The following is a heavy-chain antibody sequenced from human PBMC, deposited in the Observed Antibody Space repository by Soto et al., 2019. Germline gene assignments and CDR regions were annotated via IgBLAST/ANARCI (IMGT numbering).Heavy chain of an antibody. CDR1: GASVTTSY. D-gene: IGHD2-21*02. J-gene: IGHJ4*02. V-gene: IGHV4-59*02. Sequence: QVQLEESGPGLVKPSETLSLACSVSGASVTTSYWNWIRQPPGKTLEWIGHMYYGGNTDYNPSLKGRVSFSVDTSKNQFSLNLTSLTAADTAVYYCATGRGGDATPYWGQGILVVVSS. CDR2: MYYGGNT. CDR3: ATGRGGDATPY.